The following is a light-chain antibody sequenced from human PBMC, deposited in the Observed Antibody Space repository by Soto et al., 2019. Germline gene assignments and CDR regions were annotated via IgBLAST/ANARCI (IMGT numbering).Light chain of an antibody. CDR3: QQYGSSPCT. Sequence: EIVLTQSPGTLSLSPGERATLSCRASRSVSSSYLAWYQQKPGQAPRLLIYGASSRATGIPDRFSGSGSGTDFTLAISRLEPEDFAVYYCQQYGSSPCTFGQGTKVDIK. CDR2: GAS. V-gene: IGKV3-20*01. J-gene: IGKJ2*01. CDR1: RSVSSSY.